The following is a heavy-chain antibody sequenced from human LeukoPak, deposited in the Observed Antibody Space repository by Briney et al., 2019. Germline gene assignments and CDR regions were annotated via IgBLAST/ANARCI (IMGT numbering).Heavy chain of an antibody. CDR1: GGSISSYY. CDR2: IYYSGST. J-gene: IGHJ5*02. V-gene: IGHV4-59*01. D-gene: IGHD3-10*01. Sequence: KPSETLSLTCTVSGGSISSYYWSWIRQPPGKGLEWIGYIYYSGSTNYNPSLKSRVTISVDTSKNQFSLKLSSVTAADTAVYYCARAIRVRGVIIGGYNWFDPWGQGTLVTVSS. CDR3: ARAIRVRGVIIGGYNWFDP.